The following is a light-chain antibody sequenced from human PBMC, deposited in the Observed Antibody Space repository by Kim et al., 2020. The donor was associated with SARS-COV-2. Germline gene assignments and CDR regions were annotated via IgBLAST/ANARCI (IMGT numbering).Light chain of an antibody. CDR3: QSYDSSLSVWV. Sequence: QSVLTQPPSVSGAPGQRVTISCTGSSSNIGAGYDVHWYQQLPGTAPKLLIFGNNNRPSGVPDRFCGSKSGTSASLAITGLQAEDEADYYCQSYDSSLSVWVFGGGTQLTVL. J-gene: IGLJ3*02. V-gene: IGLV1-40*01. CDR2: GNN. CDR1: SSNIGAGYD.